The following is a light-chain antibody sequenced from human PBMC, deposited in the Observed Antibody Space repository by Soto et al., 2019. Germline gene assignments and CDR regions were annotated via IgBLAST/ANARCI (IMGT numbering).Light chain of an antibody. CDR1: QSVTNS. J-gene: IGKJ1*01. V-gene: IGKV3-15*01. CDR3: QQYKNWPWT. Sequence: EIVLAQSPGTLSLSPGERATLSCRASQSVTNSFLAWYQQKPGQAPSLLIYGASTRATGIPARFSGSGSGTEFTLTISSLQSEDCAVYYCQQYKNWPWTFGQGTKVDIK. CDR2: GAS.